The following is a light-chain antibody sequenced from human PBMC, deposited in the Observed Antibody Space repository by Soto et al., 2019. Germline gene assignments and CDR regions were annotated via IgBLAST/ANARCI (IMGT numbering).Light chain of an antibody. J-gene: IGKJ3*01. Sequence: DIQMTKSPSSLSASVGDRVTITCQASQDISNYLNWYQQKPGKAPKLLIYDASNLETGVPSMFSGSVSGTDFTFSISSLQPEDIATYYCQEYDNLPRFTFGPGTKVDIK. V-gene: IGKV1-33*01. CDR3: QEYDNLPRFT. CDR2: DAS. CDR1: QDISNY.